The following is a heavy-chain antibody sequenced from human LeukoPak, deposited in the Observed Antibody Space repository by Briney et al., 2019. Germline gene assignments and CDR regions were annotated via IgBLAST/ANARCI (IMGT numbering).Heavy chain of an antibody. CDR1: GGSISSSSYY. Sequence: SETLSLTCTVSGGSISSSSYYWGWIRQPPGKGLEWIGSIYYSGSTYYNPSLKSRVTISVDTSKNQFSLKLSSVTAADTAVYYCARDIADSSGPTPHAFDIWGQGTMVTVSS. J-gene: IGHJ3*02. CDR2: IYYSGST. V-gene: IGHV4-39*07. D-gene: IGHD3-22*01. CDR3: ARDIADSSGPTPHAFDI.